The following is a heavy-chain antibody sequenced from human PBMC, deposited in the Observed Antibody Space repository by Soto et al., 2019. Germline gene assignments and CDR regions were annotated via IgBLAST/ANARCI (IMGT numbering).Heavy chain of an antibody. CDR2: VSYDGSNK. V-gene: IGHV3-30*18. CDR3: AKDTYYYDRSGYYTYDH. CDR1: GFTFSSYG. D-gene: IGHD3-22*01. Sequence: PGGSVRLSCAASGFTFSSYGVHWVRQAPGKGLEWVASVSYDGSNKHYADSVKGRFTISRDNSRNTLDLQMNSLRAEDTAVYYCAKDTYYYDRSGYYTYDHWGQGTQVTVSS. J-gene: IGHJ4*02.